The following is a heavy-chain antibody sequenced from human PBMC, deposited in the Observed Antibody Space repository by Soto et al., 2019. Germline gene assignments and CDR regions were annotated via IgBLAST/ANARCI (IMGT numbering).Heavy chain of an antibody. D-gene: IGHD4-17*01. V-gene: IGHV3-30*18. CDR3: AKDGYGDYALLTDY. CDR1: GFTFSSYG. CDR2: ISYDGSNK. Sequence: QVPLVESGGGVVQPGRSLRLSCAASGFTFSSYGMHWVRQAPGKGLEWVAVISYDGSNKYYADSVKGRFTISRDNSKNTLYLQMNSLRAEDTAVYYCAKDGYGDYALLTDYWGQGTLVTVSS. J-gene: IGHJ4*02.